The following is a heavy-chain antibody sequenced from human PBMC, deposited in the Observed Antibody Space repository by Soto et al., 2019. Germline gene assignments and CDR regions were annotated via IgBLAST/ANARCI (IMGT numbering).Heavy chain of an antibody. CDR3: ARGRNSVRFSLYGMDV. Sequence: SVKVSCKASGYTFTSYGISWVLQAPGQGLEWMGGIIPIFGKANYAQKFQGRVTITADESTSTAYMELSSLRSEDTAVYYCARGRNSVRFSLYGMDVWGQGTTVTVSS. V-gene: IGHV1-69*13. CDR2: IIPIFGKA. J-gene: IGHJ6*02. CDR1: GYTFTSYG. D-gene: IGHD3-3*01.